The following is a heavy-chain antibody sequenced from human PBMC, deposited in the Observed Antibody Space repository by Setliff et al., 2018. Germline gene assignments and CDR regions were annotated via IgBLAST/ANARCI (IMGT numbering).Heavy chain of an antibody. D-gene: IGHD3-22*01. V-gene: IGHV4-61*02. CDR2: IHASGST. CDR1: GGSISSGDHY. Sequence: SETLSLTCTVSGGSISSGDHYWSWIRQPAGKGLEWIGRIHASGSTNYNPSLKSRVTISLDTSKNQFSLKLSSVTAADTAVYYCARGKIRITMIVVPTGGAFDIWGQGTMVTVSS. J-gene: IGHJ3*02. CDR3: ARGKIRITMIVVPTGGAFDI.